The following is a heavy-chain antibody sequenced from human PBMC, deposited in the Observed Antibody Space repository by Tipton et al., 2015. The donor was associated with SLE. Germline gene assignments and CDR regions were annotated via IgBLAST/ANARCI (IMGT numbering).Heavy chain of an antibody. CDR1: GGSFSGYY. CDR2: INHSGST. D-gene: IGHD6-13*01. Sequence: TLSLTCAVYGGSFSGYYWSWIRQPPGKGLEWIGEINHSGSTNYNPSLKSRVTISVDTSKNQFSLKLSSVTAADTAVYYCARGTGAAGTDYYYYYGMDVWGQGTTVTVSS. CDR3: ARGTGAAGTDYYYYYGMDV. V-gene: IGHV4-34*01. J-gene: IGHJ6*02.